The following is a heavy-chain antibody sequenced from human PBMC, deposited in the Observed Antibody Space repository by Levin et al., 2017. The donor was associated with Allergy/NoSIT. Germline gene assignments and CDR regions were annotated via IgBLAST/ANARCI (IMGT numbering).Heavy chain of an antibody. CDR2: ISWNSGSI. CDR1: GFTFDDYA. D-gene: IGHD3-16*01. V-gene: IGHV3-9*01. CDR3: AKEGLGSRQAKDAFDI. J-gene: IGHJ3*02. Sequence: GGSLRLSCAASGFTFDDYAMHWVRQAPGKGLEWVSGISWNSGSIGYADSVKGRFTISRDNAKNSLYLQMNSLRAEDTALYYCAKEGLGSRQAKDAFDIWGQGTMVTVSS.